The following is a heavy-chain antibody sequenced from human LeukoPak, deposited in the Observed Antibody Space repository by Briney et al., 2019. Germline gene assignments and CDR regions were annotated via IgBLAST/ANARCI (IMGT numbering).Heavy chain of an antibody. CDR1: GFTFDDYA. D-gene: IGHD3-22*01. J-gene: IGHJ6*02. Sequence: GRSLRLSCAASGFTFDDYAMHWVRQAPGKGLEWVSGISWNSGSIGYADSVKGRFTTSRDNAKNSLYLQMNSLRAEDTALYYCAKEYYYDSSGPLDVWGQGTTVTVSS. CDR2: ISWNSGSI. V-gene: IGHV3-9*01. CDR3: AKEYYYDSSGPLDV.